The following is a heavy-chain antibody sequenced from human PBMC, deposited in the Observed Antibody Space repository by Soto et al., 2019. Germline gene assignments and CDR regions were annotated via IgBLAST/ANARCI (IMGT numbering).Heavy chain of an antibody. V-gene: IGHV1-46*02. Sequence: ASVKVSCKPSGYTLNTYYLHWVRQAPGQGLEWMGIIHPSGGGTTYAQKFQGRVTITRDTSASTAYMELSSLRSEDTAVYYCARGSGIVVVIWGQGTMVTVSS. CDR1: GYTLNTYY. J-gene: IGHJ3*02. CDR2: IHPSGGGT. D-gene: IGHD2-2*01. CDR3: ARGSGIVVVI.